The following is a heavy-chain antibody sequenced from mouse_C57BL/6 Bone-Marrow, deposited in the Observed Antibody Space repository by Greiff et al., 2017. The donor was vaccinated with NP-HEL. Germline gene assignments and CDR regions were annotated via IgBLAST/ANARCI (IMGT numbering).Heavy chain of an antibody. V-gene: IGHV1-63*01. J-gene: IGHJ4*01. CDR3: ARNPRSYYAIDY. CDR1: GYTFTNYW. Sequence: VKLMESGAELVRPGTSVKMSCKASGYTFTNYWIGWAKQRPGHGLEWIGDIYPGGGYTNYNEKFKGKATLTADKSSSTAYMQFSSLTSEDSAIYYCARNPRSYYAIDYWGQGTSVTVSS. CDR2: IYPGGGYT.